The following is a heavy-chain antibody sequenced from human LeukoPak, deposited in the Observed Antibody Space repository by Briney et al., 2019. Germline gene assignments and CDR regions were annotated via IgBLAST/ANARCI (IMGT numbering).Heavy chain of an antibody. Sequence: GGSLRLSCTVSGFTVSSNSMSWVRQAPGKGLEWVSAISGSGGSTYYADSVKGRFTISRDNSKNTLYLQMNSLRAEDTAVYYCARGLKRFGVGASTPNDYWGQGTLVTVSS. CDR1: GFTVSSNS. CDR3: ARGLKRFGVGASTPNDY. D-gene: IGHD3-10*01. CDR2: ISGSGGST. V-gene: IGHV3-23*01. J-gene: IGHJ4*02.